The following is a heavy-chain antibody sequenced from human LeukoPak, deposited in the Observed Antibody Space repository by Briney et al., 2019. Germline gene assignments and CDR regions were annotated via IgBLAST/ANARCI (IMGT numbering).Heavy chain of an antibody. CDR1: GYTFTDLY. J-gene: IGHJ4*02. D-gene: IGHD1-26*01. V-gene: IGHV1-2*02. Sequence: ASVKVSCMASGYTFTDLYMYWERQAPGQGLEWVGWINPNSGGTNYAQKFQGRVTMTSDMSISTAYMELSRLRSDDTAVYYCARDNSGPLFDYWGQGTLVTVSS. CDR3: ARDNSGPLFDY. CDR2: INPNSGGT.